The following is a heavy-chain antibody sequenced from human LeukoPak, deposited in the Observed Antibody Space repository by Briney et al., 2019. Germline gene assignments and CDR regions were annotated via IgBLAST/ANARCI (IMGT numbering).Heavy chain of an antibody. CDR1: GGSISSSSYY. Sequence: SETLSLTCTVSGGSISSSSYYWGWIRQPPGKGLEWIGSIYYSGSTYYNPSLKSRVTISVDTSKNQFSLKLSSVTAADTAVYYCARADYDFWSGFRNPEAIYYYYMDVWGKGTTVTVSS. J-gene: IGHJ6*03. CDR3: ARADYDFWSGFRNPEAIYYYYMDV. D-gene: IGHD3-3*01. V-gene: IGHV4-39*07. CDR2: IYYSGST.